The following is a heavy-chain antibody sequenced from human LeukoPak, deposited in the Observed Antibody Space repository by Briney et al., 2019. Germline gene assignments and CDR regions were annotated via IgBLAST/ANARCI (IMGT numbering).Heavy chain of an antibody. CDR1: GFTFSNAW. CDR3: ARSYEGSGFSD. CDR2: ITNSSRYT. Sequence: KSGGSLRLSCAASGFTFSNAWMNWVRQAPGKGLEWVSSITNSSRYTYYADSVRGRFTISRDNAKNSLYLQMNSLRAEDTAVYYCARSYEGSGFSDWGQGTLVTVSS. V-gene: IGHV3-21*01. D-gene: IGHD3-3*01. J-gene: IGHJ4*02.